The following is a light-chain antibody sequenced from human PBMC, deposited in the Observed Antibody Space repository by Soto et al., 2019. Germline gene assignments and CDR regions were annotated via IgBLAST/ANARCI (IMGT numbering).Light chain of an antibody. V-gene: IGLV2-14*01. J-gene: IGLJ2*01. CDR3: TSYTSSSTEV. CDR2: DVS. Sequence: QSALTQPASVSGSPGQSITISCTGSNSDVGGYNYVSWYQQHPGKAPKLMIYDVSNRPSGVSNRFSGSKSGNTASLTISGLQADDEADYYCTSYTSSSTEVFGGGTKVTV. CDR1: NSDVGGYNY.